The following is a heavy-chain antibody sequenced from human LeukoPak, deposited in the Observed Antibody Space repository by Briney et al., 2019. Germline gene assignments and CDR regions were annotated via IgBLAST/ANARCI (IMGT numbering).Heavy chain of an antibody. CDR2: IYYSGST. V-gene: IGHV4-61*01. CDR3: ARDSLYTSGSTY. Sequence: SETLSLTCTVSGGSVSSGSYYWSWIRQPPGKGLKWIGYIYYSGSTKYNPSLKSRVTISLDTSNNQFSLKLNSVTAADTAVYYCARDSLYTSGSTYWGQGTLVTVSS. D-gene: IGHD6-19*01. J-gene: IGHJ4*02. CDR1: GGSVSSGSYY.